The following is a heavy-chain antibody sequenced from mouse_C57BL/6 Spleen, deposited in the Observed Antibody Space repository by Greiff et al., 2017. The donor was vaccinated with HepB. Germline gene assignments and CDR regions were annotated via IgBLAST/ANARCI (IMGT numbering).Heavy chain of an antibody. J-gene: IGHJ3*01. CDR1: GFTFSDYG. D-gene: IGHD2-4*01. CDR2: ISSGSSTI. CDR3: ARRDDYDWCAY. V-gene: IGHV5-17*01. Sequence: EVQLVESGGGLVKPGGSLKLSCAASGFTFSDYGMHWVRQAPEKGLEWVAYISSGSSTIYYADTVKGRFTISRDNAKNTLFLQMTSLRSEDTAMYYCARRDDYDWCAYWGQGTLVTVSA.